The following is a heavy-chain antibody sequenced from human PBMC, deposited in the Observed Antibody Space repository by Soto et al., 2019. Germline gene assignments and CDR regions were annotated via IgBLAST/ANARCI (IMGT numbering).Heavy chain of an antibody. CDR3: AKVNSQYQQPYYFDY. CDR1: GFTFSSYA. CDR2: ISGSGGST. Sequence: PGGSLRLSCAASGFTFSSYAMSWVRQAPGKGLEWVSAISGSGGSTYYADSVKGRFTISRDNSKNTLYLQMNSLRAEDTAVYYCAKVNSQYQQPYYFDYWGQGTLVTVSS. J-gene: IGHJ4*02. D-gene: IGHD2-2*01. V-gene: IGHV3-23*01.